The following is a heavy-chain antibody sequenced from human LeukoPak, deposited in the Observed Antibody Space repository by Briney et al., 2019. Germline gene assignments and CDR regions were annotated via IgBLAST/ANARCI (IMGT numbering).Heavy chain of an antibody. D-gene: IGHD3-3*01. CDR3: ARTYYDFWSGYLYYYMDV. CDR2: IYPGDSDT. Sequence: KPGESLKISCKGSGYSFTSYWIGWVRQMPGKGLEWMGIIYPGDSDTRYSPSFQGQVTISADKSISTAYLQWSSLKASDTAMYYCARTYYDFWSGYLYYYMDVWGKGTTVTVSS. V-gene: IGHV5-51*03. J-gene: IGHJ6*03. CDR1: GYSFTSYW.